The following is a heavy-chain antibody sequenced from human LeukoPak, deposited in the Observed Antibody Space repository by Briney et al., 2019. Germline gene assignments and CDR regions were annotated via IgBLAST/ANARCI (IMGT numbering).Heavy chain of an antibody. CDR3: ARGRQQLVYYYYYGMDV. V-gene: IGHV3-7*03. CDR2: IKQDGSEK. CDR1: GFTFSSYW. D-gene: IGHD6-13*01. J-gene: IGHJ6*02. Sequence: GGSLRLSCAASGFTFSSYWMSWVRQAPGKGLEWVANIKQDGSEKYYVNSVKGRFTISRDNAKNSLYLQMNSLRAEDTAVYYCARGRQQLVYYYYYGMDVWGQGTTVTVSS.